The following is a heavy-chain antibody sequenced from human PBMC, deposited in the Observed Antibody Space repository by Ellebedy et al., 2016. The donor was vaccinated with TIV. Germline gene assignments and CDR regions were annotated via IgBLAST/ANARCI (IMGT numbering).Heavy chain of an antibody. J-gene: IGHJ4*02. Sequence: GESLKISCEASGFTFSSYPMNWVRQAPGKGPEWVSYISSTSSTIYHADSVKGRFTISRDNAKNSLYLQMNSLRAEDAAVYYCAKGTGSGHYFDYWGQGTLVTVSS. V-gene: IGHV3-48*04. D-gene: IGHD2-8*02. CDR1: GFTFSSYP. CDR3: AKGTGSGHYFDY. CDR2: ISSTSSTI.